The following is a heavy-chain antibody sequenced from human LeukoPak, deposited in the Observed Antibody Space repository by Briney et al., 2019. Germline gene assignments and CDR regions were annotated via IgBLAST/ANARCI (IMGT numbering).Heavy chain of an antibody. Sequence: PSETLSLTCAVYGGSFSGYYWSWIRQPPGKGLEWIGEINHSGSTNYNPSLKSRVTISVDTSKNQFSLKLSFVTAADTAVYYCARGHHPYIAARIDYWGQGTLVTVSS. CDR3: ARGHHPYIAARIDY. CDR2: INHSGST. V-gene: IGHV4-34*01. D-gene: IGHD6-6*01. CDR1: GGSFSGYY. J-gene: IGHJ4*02.